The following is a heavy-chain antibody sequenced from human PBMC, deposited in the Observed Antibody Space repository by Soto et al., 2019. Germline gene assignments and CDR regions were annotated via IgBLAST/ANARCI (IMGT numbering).Heavy chain of an antibody. CDR1: GGSISSVGYY. J-gene: IGHJ4*02. V-gene: IGHV4-31*03. CDR2: IYYSGST. CDR3: ARRDEDKGYFDY. D-gene: IGHD2-15*01. Sequence: SLSLTATVYGGSISSVGYYWRWIRQHPGKGLEWIGYIYYSGSTYYNPSFKSRLTISVDTSKNQFSLKLSSVTAADTAVYYCARRDEDKGYFDYWGQGTLVTVSS.